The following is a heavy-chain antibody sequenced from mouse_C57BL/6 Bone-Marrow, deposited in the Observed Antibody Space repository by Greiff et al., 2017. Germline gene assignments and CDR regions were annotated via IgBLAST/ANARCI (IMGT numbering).Heavy chain of an antibody. V-gene: IGHV1-64*01. J-gene: IGHJ2*01. CDR3: AREGIYYDYE. D-gene: IGHD2-4*01. CDR1: GYTFTSYW. CDR2: IHPNSGST. Sequence: QVQLQPPGAELVKPGASVKLSCKASGYTFTSYWMHWVKQRPGQGLEWIGMIHPNSGSTNYNEKFKSKATLTVYKSSSTAYMQLSSLTSEDSAVYYCAREGIYYDYEWGKGTTLTVSS.